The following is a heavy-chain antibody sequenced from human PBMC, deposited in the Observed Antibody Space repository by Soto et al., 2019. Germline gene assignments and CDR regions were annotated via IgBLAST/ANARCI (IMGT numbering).Heavy chain of an antibody. V-gene: IGHV1-2*04. CDR2: INPNSGGT. CDR3: ARDHSGWYDY. D-gene: IGHD6-19*01. CDR1: GFPLTGYY. Sequence: ASVDVSCKASGFPLTGYYMHWVRQAPGQGLEWMGWINPNSGGTNYAQKFQGWVTMTRDTSISTAYMELSRLRSDDTAVYYCARDHSGWYDYWGQGTLVTVSS. J-gene: IGHJ4*02.